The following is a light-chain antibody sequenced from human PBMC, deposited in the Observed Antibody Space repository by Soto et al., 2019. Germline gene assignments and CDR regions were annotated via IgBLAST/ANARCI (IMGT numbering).Light chain of an antibody. CDR1: QNIRDY. J-gene: IGKJ2*01. Sequence: DIQMTQSPSSLSASVGDRVTITCRASQNIRDYLNWYQQKPGKPPKLLIYGASTLQSGAPSRFSGGGFGSDFTLIISSLQPEDFAVYYCQQYGRSPYTFGQGTTLEIK. CDR3: QQYGRSPYT. CDR2: GAS. V-gene: IGKV1-39*01.